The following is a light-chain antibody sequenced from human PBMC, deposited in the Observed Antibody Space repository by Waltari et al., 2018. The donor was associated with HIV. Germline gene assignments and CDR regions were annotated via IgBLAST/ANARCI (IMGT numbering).Light chain of an antibody. CDR1: TGAVTTGHY. CDR2: DTT. CDR3: LLSYSGARV. Sequence: QPVVTQEPSVSVSAGGTVTLTFGSSTGAVTTGHYVYGFQQPPGRAPRRLIYDTTKIHSWTPARFSGSLLGSFEGRAALTLSGAQPEDEADYYGLLSYSGARVFGGGTKLTV. J-gene: IGLJ2*01. V-gene: IGLV7-46*01.